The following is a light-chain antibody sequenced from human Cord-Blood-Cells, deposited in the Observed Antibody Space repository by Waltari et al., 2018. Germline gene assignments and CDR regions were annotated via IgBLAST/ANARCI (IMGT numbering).Light chain of an antibody. CDR3: QQYDNLPLT. V-gene: IGKV1-33*01. CDR1: QDISNY. Sequence: DIQMTQSPSSLSASAGDRVTITCQASQDISNYLNWYQQKPGKAPKLLIYDASTWETGVPSRFSGSGSGTDFTFTISSLQPEDIATYYCQQYDNLPLTFGGGTKVEIK. CDR2: DAS. J-gene: IGKJ4*01.